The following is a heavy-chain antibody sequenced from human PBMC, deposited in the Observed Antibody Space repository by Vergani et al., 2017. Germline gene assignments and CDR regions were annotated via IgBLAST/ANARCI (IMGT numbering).Heavy chain of an antibody. D-gene: IGHD1-26*01. CDR3: AREGRYSNAAGGCSDAFDI. CDR2: IYYSGST. J-gene: IGHJ3*02. Sequence: QLQLQESGPGLVKPSETLSLTCTVSGGSISSSSYYWGWIRQPPGKGLEWIGYIYYSGSTYYNPSLKSRVTISVDTSKNQFSLKLSSVTAADTAVYYCAREGRYSNAAGGCSDAFDIWGQGTMVTVSS. V-gene: IGHV4-39*07. CDR1: GGSISSSSYY.